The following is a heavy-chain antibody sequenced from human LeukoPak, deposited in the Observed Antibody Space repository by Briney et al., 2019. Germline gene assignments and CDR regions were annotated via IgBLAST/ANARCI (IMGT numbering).Heavy chain of an antibody. CDR1: GGSISSYY. CDR3: ARGEYSSSWFDY. J-gene: IGHJ4*02. D-gene: IGHD6-13*01. CDR2: IYYGGST. Sequence: SETLSLTCTVSGGSISSYYWSWIRQPPGKGLEWIGYIYYGGSTNYNPSLKSRVTISVDTSKNQFSLKLSSVTAADTAVYYCARGEYSSSWFDYWGQGTLVTVSS. V-gene: IGHV4-59*01.